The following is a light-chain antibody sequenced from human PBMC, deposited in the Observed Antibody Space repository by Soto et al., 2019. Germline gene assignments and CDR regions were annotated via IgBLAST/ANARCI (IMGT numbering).Light chain of an antibody. J-gene: IGLJ3*02. V-gene: IGLV2-14*01. CDR2: EVS. CDR3: SSYTSSSTRV. Sequence: QSALTQPASVSGSPGQSITISCTGTSSDVGGYNYVSWFQHHPGKAPKLMIYEVSNRPSGVSNRFSGSKSGNTASLTISGLQAEDEVDYYCSSYTSSSTRVFGGGTNVTVL. CDR1: SSDVGGYNY.